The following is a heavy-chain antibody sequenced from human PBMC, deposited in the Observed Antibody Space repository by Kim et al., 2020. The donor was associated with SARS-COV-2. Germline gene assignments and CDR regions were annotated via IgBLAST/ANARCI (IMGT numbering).Heavy chain of an antibody. Sequence: SQTLSLTCAISGDSVSSNSAAWNWIRQSPSRGLEWLGRTYYRSKWYSNYAVSVKSRITINPDTSKNQFSLQLNSVTPEDTAVYYCAGGWYYSGYFDYWGQGILVTVSS. CDR3: AGGWYYSGYFDY. D-gene: IGHD3-10*01. CDR2: TYYRSKWYS. CDR1: GDSVSSNSAA. V-gene: IGHV6-1*01. J-gene: IGHJ4*02.